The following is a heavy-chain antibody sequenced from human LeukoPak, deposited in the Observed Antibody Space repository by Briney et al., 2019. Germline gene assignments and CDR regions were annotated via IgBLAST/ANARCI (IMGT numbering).Heavy chain of an antibody. CDR1: GGSFSGYY. V-gene: IGHV4-4*07. CDR3: ARDTFKFDP. Sequence: SETLSLTCAVYGGSFSGYYWSWIRQPAGKGLEWIGRIYTSGSTNYNPSLKSRVTISVDTSKNQFSLKLSSVTAADTAVYYCARDTFKFDPWGQGTLVTVSS. CDR2: IYTSGST. J-gene: IGHJ5*02.